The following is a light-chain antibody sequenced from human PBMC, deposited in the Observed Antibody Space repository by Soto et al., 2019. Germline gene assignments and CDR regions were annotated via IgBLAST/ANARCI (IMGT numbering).Light chain of an antibody. Sequence: DIQMTQSPATLSASVVDRVTITCRASQTISSWLAWYQQKPGKAPKLLIYDTSTLKSGAPSRFSGSGSGTEFTLTISSLQPDDFATYYCQQYENYPLTFGGGTKVDIK. CDR2: DTS. V-gene: IGKV1-5*01. CDR1: QTISSW. J-gene: IGKJ4*01. CDR3: QQYENYPLT.